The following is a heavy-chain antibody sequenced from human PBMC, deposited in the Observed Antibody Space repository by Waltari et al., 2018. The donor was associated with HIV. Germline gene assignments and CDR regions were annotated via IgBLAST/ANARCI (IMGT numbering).Heavy chain of an antibody. D-gene: IGHD2-15*01. CDR1: GERVSGNPAG. CDR3: TRGVFGSNRNDWLDP. V-gene: IGHV6-1*01. CDR2: TEYRAIVYN. J-gene: IGHJ5*02. Sequence: QVQLPQSGPGLLMASQTLSLTCDISGERVSGNPAGWNWVRQSPSGGLEWLERTEYRAIVYNDYADSLKKRRTIDTDMSKKQVSLHLRSASPEKTAVYYCTRGVFGSNRNDWLDPWGQGTLVIVSS.